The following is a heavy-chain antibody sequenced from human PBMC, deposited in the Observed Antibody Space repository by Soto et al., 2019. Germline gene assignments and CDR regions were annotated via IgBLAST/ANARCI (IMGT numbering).Heavy chain of an antibody. CDR2: ISNDGSNY. J-gene: IGHJ1*01. CDR1: GFTFTSYA. Sequence: AGGSLRLSCAASGFTFTSYAMHWVRQAPGKGLEWVAVISNDGSNYYYADSVRGRFTISRDNTKNTLYLQMNSLRAEDTAVYYCARDRVESGYPEYFQHWGQGTLVTVSS. CDR3: ARDRVESGYPEYFQH. V-gene: IGHV3-30*14. D-gene: IGHD3-22*01.